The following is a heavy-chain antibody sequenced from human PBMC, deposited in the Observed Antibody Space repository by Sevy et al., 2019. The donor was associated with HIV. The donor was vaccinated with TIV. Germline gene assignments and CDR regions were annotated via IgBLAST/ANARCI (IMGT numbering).Heavy chain of an antibody. CDR1: GDTFTDYE. D-gene: IGHD2-21*02. V-gene: IGHV1-8*01. J-gene: IGHJ4*02. Sequence: ASVKVSCKASGDTFTDYEINWVRQASGQGLEWMGWVIPNSGQTAYAQKFQGRVTMTTSTSTGTAYMELGGLRSEDTAIYYCAALASCGGACYYLHYWGQGTLVTVSS. CDR3: AALASCGGACYYLHY. CDR2: VIPNSGQT.